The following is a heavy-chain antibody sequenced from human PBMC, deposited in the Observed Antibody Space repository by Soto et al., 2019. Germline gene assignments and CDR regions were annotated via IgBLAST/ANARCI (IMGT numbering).Heavy chain of an antibody. CDR2: IYYSGST. J-gene: IGHJ4*02. CDR1: GGSISSYY. CDR3: ARLGRDGYNLYPDY. V-gene: IGHV4-59*01. Sequence: PSETLSLTCTVSGGSISSYYWSWIRQPPGKGLEWIGYIYYSGSTNYNPSLKSRVTISVDTSKNQFSLKLSSVTAADTAVYYCARLGRDGYNLYPDYWGQGTLVTVSS. D-gene: IGHD5-12*01.